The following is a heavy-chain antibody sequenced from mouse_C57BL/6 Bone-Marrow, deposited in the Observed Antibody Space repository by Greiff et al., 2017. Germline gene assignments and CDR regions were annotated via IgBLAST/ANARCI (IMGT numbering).Heavy chain of an antibody. CDR3: ARQQYWCFDD. V-gene: IGHV14-2*01. CDR1: GFNIKDYY. J-gene: IGHJ1*03. CDR2: IDPEDGDT. Sequence: EVQLQQSGAELVKPGASVKLSCTASGFNIKDYYMHWVKQRTEQGLEWIGRIDPEDGDTKYATKFQGKATISADTSSNTAYLQLSSLTSEYTAVYDGARQQYWCFDDWGKGTTVTVSS.